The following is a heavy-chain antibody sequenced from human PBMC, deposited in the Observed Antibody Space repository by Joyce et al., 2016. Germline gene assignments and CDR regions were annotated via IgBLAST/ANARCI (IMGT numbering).Heavy chain of an antibody. Sequence: VQLVQSGAEVKKPGSSVKVSCKVSGGNFYDYTITWVRQAPGQGLEWVGRIIPIVVVANYARKFRGRVALTADKSTATAYLELNSLRLDDTAMFFCTRGRIEYSKTFNAYDIWGQGTMVTVSS. CDR3: TRGRIEYSKTFNAYDI. D-gene: IGHD2/OR15-2a*01. CDR2: IIPIVVVA. V-gene: IGHV1-69*04. CDR1: GGNFYDYT. J-gene: IGHJ3*02.